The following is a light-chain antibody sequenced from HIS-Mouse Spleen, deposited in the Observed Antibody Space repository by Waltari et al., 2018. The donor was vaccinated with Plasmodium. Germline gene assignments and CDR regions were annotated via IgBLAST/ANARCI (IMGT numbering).Light chain of an antibody. CDR1: ALPKKY. V-gene: IGLV3-10*01. CDR2: EDS. J-gene: IGLJ3*02. CDR3: YSTDSSGNHRV. Sequence: SYELTQPPSVSVSPGQTARITCSGDALPKKYAYWYQQKAGQAPVLVIYEDSKRHSGIPERFSGSSSGTMATSTICGAQVEDEADYYCYSTDSSGNHRVFGGGTKLTVL.